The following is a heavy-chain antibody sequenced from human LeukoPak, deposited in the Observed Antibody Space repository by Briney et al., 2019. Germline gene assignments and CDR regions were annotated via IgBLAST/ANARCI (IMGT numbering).Heavy chain of an antibody. CDR3: AKWGEGRYSSGWYDG. CDR2: ISGTGGGT. V-gene: IGHV3-23*01. CDR1: GFTFSTYA. D-gene: IGHD6-19*01. Sequence: GGSLRLSCAASGFTFSTYAMSWVRQVPAKGLEWVSSISGTGGGTYYADSVKGRFTISRDNSKNTLYLQMNSLRAEDTAVYYCAKWGEGRYSSGWYDGWGQGTLVTVSS. J-gene: IGHJ4*02.